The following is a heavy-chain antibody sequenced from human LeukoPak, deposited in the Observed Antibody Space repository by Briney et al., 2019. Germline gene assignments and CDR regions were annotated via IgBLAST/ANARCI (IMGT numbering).Heavy chain of an antibody. J-gene: IGHJ5*02. CDR3: ARDQGYCSSTSCSLDP. CDR1: GGTFSSYA. D-gene: IGHD2-2*01. Sequence: SVKVSCKASGGTFSSYAISWVRQAPGQGLEWMGRIIPILGIANYAQKFQGRVTITADKSTSTAYMELSSLRSEDTAVYYCARDQGYCSSTSCSLDPWGQGTLVTVSS. V-gene: IGHV1-69*04. CDR2: IIPILGIA.